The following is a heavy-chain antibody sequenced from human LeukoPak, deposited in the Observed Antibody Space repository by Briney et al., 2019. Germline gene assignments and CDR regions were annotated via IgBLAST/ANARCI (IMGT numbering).Heavy chain of an antibody. CDR1: GGSISSYY. CDR2: IYTSGST. V-gene: IGHV4-4*07. Sequence: KSSETLSLTCTVSGGSISSYYWSWIRQPAGKGLEWIGRIYTSGSTNYNPSLKSRVTMSVDTSKNQSSLKLSSVTAADTAVYYCARLIMITFGGVNKIYYFDYWGQGTLVTVSS. D-gene: IGHD3-16*01. CDR3: ARLIMITFGGVNKIYYFDY. J-gene: IGHJ4*02.